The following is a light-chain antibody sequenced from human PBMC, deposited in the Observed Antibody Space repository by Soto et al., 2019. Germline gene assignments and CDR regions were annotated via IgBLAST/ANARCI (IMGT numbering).Light chain of an antibody. Sequence: DIQMTQSQSSLSASVGDIVTITCLASQSIYIYLNWYQQTPGTAPRLLISGASNLQSGVPSRFGGSGSGTEFTLTINSLQPEDFGTYYCQHSYSTPLTFGQGTLLAV. CDR2: GAS. V-gene: IGKV1-39*01. J-gene: IGKJ5*01. CDR1: QSIYIY. CDR3: QHSYSTPLT.